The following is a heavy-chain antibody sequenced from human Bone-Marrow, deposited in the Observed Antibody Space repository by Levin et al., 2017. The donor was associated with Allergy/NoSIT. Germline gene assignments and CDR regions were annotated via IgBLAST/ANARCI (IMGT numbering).Heavy chain of an antibody. CDR2: IRPNSVRT. D-gene: IGHD6-13*01. CDR1: GFTFANHA. CDR3: AREQGASGWYTVDF. J-gene: IGHJ4*02. Sequence: GGSLRLSCAASGFTFANHAMTWVRHAPGKGLEWVSTIRPNSVRTYFADSVKGRFTVSRDDSMNMMYLQMNSLRVDDAAVYYCAREQGASGWYTVDFWGQGTLVTVSS. V-gene: IGHV3-23*01.